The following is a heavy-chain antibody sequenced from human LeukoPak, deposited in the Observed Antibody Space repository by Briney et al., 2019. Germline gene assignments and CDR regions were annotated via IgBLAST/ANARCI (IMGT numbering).Heavy chain of an antibody. J-gene: IGHJ4*02. D-gene: IGHD1-26*01. CDR1: GFTFSSYA. CDR2: IRSDGSNK. CDR3: ARGGGSYWDY. Sequence: GGSLRLSCAASGFTFSSYAMSWVRQAPGKGLEWVAFIRSDGSNKYYADSVKGRFTISRDNSKNTLYLQMNSLRAEDTAVYYCARGGGSYWDYWGQGTLVTASS. V-gene: IGHV3-30*02.